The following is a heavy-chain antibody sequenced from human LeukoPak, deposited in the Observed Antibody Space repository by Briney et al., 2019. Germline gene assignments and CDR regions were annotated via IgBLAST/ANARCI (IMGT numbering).Heavy chain of an antibody. CDR1: GFTVSSNY. D-gene: IGHD4-17*01. CDR2: IYSGGST. CDR3: AREMAYGGNSVDY. Sequence: PGGSLRLSCAASGFTVSSNYMSWVRQAPGKGLEWASVIYSGGSTYYADSVEGRFTISRHNSKDTLYLQMNSLRAEDTAVYYCAREMAYGGNSVDYWGQGTLVTVSS. J-gene: IGHJ4*02. V-gene: IGHV3-53*04.